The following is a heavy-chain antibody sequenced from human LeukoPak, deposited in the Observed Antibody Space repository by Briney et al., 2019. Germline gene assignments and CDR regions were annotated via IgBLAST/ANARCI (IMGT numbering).Heavy chain of an antibody. J-gene: IGHJ3*02. CDR3: ARGMENYDYVWGSYRYRLVGAFDI. D-gene: IGHD3-16*02. Sequence: GASVKVSCKASGGTFSSYAISWVRQAPGQGLXWMGRIIPILGIANYAQKLQGRVTMTTDTSTSTAYMELRSLRSDDTAVYYCARGMENYDYVWGSYRYRLVGAFDIWGQGTMVTVSS. CDR1: GGTFSSYA. V-gene: IGHV1-69*04. CDR2: IIPILGIA.